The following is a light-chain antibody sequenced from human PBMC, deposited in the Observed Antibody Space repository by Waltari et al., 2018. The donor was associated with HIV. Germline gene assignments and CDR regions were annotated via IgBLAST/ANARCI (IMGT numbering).Light chain of an antibody. Sequence: DIQMTQSPSTLSASVGDRVTITCRASQSIGNWLAWYQQKPGRAPKVLIYKASRLQSGVPSRFSGRGSETEFNLTISSLQPDEFATYYCQQISSASRTFGGGTKVEIK. V-gene: IGKV1-5*03. CDR2: KAS. CDR1: QSIGNW. J-gene: IGKJ4*01. CDR3: QQISSASRT.